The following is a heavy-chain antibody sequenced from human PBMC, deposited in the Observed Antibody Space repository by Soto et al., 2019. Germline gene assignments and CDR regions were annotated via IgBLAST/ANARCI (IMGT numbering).Heavy chain of an antibody. CDR1: GYTLTELS. J-gene: IGHJ6*02. Sequence: ASVKVSCKVSGYTLTELSMHWVRQAPGKGLERMGGFDPEDGETIYAQKFQGRVTMTEDTSTDTAYMELSSLRSEDTAVYYCASGCSGGSCYSTKNYYYGMDVWGQGTTVTVSS. CDR2: FDPEDGET. V-gene: IGHV1-24*01. D-gene: IGHD2-15*01. CDR3: ASGCSGGSCYSTKNYYYGMDV.